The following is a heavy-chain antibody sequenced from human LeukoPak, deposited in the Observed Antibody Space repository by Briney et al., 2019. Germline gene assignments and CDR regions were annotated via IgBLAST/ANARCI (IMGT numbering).Heavy chain of an antibody. D-gene: IGHD4-11*01. V-gene: IGHV3-30-3*01. CDR1: GFTFSSYA. CDR2: ISYDGSNK. CDR3: ARDRSNDYSNFDY. Sequence: GRSLRLSCAASGFTFSSYAMHWVRQAPGKGLEWVAVISYDGSNKYYADSVKGRFTISRDNSKNTLYLQMNSLRAEDTAVYYCARDRSNDYSNFDYWGQGTLVTVSS. J-gene: IGHJ4*02.